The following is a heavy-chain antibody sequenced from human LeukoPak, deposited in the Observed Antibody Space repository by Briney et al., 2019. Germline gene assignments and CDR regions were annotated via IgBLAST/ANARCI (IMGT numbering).Heavy chain of an antibody. D-gene: IGHD3-10*01. CDR3: ARHGLMVRGVIMSHYRYNWFDP. Sequence: GGSLRLSCAASGFTFSSYWVSWVRQAPGKGLEWVANIKQDGSEKYYVDSVKGRFTISRDNAKNSLYLQMNSLRAEDTAVYYCARHGLMVRGVIMSHYRYNWFDPWGQGTLVTVSS. CDR1: GFTFSSYW. V-gene: IGHV3-7*01. J-gene: IGHJ5*02. CDR2: IKQDGSEK.